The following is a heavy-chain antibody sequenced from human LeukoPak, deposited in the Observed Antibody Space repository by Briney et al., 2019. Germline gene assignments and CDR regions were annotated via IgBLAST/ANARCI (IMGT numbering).Heavy chain of an antibody. J-gene: IGHJ4*02. V-gene: IGHV3-23*01. Sequence: GGSLRLSCAASGFTFSSYAMGWVRQAPGKGLEWVSAISGSGGSTYYADSVKGRFTISRDTSKNTLYLQMNSLRAEDTAVYYCAKEVYYYGSGSYYNAIDYWGQGTLVTVSS. CDR3: AKEVYYYGSGSYYNAIDY. D-gene: IGHD3-10*01. CDR2: ISGSGGST. CDR1: GFTFSSYA.